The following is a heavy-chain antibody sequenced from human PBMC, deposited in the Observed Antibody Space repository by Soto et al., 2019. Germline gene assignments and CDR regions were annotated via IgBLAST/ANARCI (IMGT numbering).Heavy chain of an antibody. CDR3: ARPFDYDSSGYYYAY. Sequence: ASVKVSCKASGGTFNRNTISWVRQAPGQGLEWMGGIIPIFGTANYAQKFQGRVTITADESTNTAYMELSRLRSEDTAVYYCARPFDYDSSGYYYAYWGQGTLVTVSS. CDR1: GGTFNRNT. V-gene: IGHV1-69*13. D-gene: IGHD3-22*01. CDR2: IIPIFGTA. J-gene: IGHJ4*02.